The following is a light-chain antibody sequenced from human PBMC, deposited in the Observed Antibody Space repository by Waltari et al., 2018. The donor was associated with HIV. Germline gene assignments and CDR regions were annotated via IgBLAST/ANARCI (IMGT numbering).Light chain of an antibody. CDR3: QQYYGVPLT. CDR1: QDISNS. J-gene: IGKJ4*01. V-gene: IGKV1-NL1*01. CDR2: SAF. Sequence: DIQMTQSPSSLSASVGDTVTITCRASQDISNSVSWLQQKPGKVPKLLVHSAFILLRGVPSRFRGSGSGTEYTLTISGLQAEDFATYFCQQYYGVPLTFGGGTRVDIK.